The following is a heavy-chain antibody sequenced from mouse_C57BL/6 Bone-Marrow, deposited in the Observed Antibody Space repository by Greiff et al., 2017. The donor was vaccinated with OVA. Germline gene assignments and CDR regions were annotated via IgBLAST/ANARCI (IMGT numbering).Heavy chain of an antibody. J-gene: IGHJ4*01. Sequence: VKLQESGPGLVAPSQSLSITCTVSGFSLTSYGVSWVRQPPGKGLEWLGVIWGDGSTNYHSALISRLSISKDNSKSQVFLKLNSLQTDDTATYYCAGGTLTTVVATSYYYAMDYWGQGTSVTVSS. CDR1: GFSLTSYG. V-gene: IGHV2-3*01. CDR2: IWGDGST. D-gene: IGHD1-1*01. CDR3: AGGTLTTVVATSYYYAMDY.